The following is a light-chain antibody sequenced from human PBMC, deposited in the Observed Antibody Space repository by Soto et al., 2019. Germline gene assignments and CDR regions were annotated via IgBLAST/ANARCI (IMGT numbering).Light chain of an antibody. CDR1: QTITTSQ. CDR3: QQYAGSPRT. J-gene: IGKJ1*01. Sequence: EIVFTQSPGTLSLSPAERATLFFSASQTITTSQLAWYQQKPGQAPRVLIFGASNRATGIPDRFSGSGSGTDFTLTISRXEAEDFAMYYCQQYAGSPRTFGQGTKVDIK. CDR2: GAS. V-gene: IGKV3-20*01.